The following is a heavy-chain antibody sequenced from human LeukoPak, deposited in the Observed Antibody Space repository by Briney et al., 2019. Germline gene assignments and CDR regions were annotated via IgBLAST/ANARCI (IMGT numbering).Heavy chain of an antibody. J-gene: IGHJ5*02. V-gene: IGHV1-2*02. D-gene: IGHD3-10*01. CDR2: INPNSGGT. Sequence: GASVKVSCKASGYTFTGYYMHWVRQAPGQGLEWMGWINPNSGGTNYAQKFQGRVTMTRDTSISTAYMELSRLRSDDTAVYYCARGGVYYYGSGSYPSSSYQNWFDPWGQGTLVTVSS. CDR3: ARGGVYYYGSGSYPSSSYQNWFDP. CDR1: GYTFTGYY.